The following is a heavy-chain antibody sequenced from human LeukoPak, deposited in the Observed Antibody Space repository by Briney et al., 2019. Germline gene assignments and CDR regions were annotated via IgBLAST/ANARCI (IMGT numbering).Heavy chain of an antibody. CDR1: GFTFSSYA. CDR3: TRVSIAAAVFDY. V-gene: IGHV3-49*04. Sequence: PGGSLRLSCAASGFTFSSYAMSWVRQAPGKGLEWVGFIRSKAYGGTTEYAASVKGRFTISRDDSKSIAYLQMNSLKTEDTAVYYCTRVSIAAAVFDYWGQGTLVTVSS. J-gene: IGHJ4*02. CDR2: IRSKAYGGTT. D-gene: IGHD6-13*01.